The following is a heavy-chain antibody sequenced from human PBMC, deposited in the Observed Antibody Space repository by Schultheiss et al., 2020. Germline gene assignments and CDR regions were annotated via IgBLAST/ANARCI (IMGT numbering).Heavy chain of an antibody. V-gene: IGHV3-30*14. CDR1: GFTFSSYA. CDR2: ISYDGSNK. CDR3: ARGTPRVHDYGDYAHAFDI. D-gene: IGHD4-17*01. Sequence: GGSLRLSCAASGFTFSSYAMHWVRQAPGKGLEWVAVISYDGSNKYYADSVKGRFTISRDNSKNTLYLQMNSLRAEDTAVYYCARGTPRVHDYGDYAHAFDIWGQGTMVTVSS. J-gene: IGHJ3*02.